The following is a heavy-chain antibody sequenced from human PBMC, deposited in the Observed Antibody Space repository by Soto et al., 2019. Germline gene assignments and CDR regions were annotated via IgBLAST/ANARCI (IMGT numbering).Heavy chain of an antibody. CDR3: ARHVYGDGYFDL. J-gene: IGHJ2*01. Sequence: EVQLVESGGGLVQPGGSLRLSCAASGFTFSSYAMHWVRQAPGKGLEYVSAISSNGGSTYYAHSVKGRFTISRDNSKNTLYLHMGSLRAADLAVYYCARHVYGDGYFDLWGRGTLVTVSS. CDR2: ISSNGGST. CDR1: GFTFSSYA. V-gene: IGHV3-64*01. D-gene: IGHD4-17*01.